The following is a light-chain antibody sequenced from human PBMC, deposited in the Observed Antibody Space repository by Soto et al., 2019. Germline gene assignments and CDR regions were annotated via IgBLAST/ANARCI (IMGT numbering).Light chain of an antibody. V-gene: IGKV1-5*01. CDR3: QQYGSSPRT. CDR2: DAS. J-gene: IGKJ1*01. CDR1: QSISSW. Sequence: DVQMTQSPSTLSASVGDRVTITCRASQSISSWLAWYQQKPGKAPKLLLFDASSLQSGVPSRFSGSGSGTEFTLTISRLEPEDFAVYYCQQYGSSPRTFGQGTKVDIK.